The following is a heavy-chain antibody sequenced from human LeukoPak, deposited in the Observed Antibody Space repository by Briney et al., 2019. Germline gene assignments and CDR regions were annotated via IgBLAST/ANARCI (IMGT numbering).Heavy chain of an antibody. CDR1: GGSISSSGYY. CDR2: IYYSGST. CDR3: ARDGEELLGKGSFDY. V-gene: IGHV4-39*02. J-gene: IGHJ4*02. D-gene: IGHD1-26*01. Sequence: SETLSLTCTVSGGSISSSGYYWGWIRQPPGKGLESIGSIYYSGSTYYNPSLKSRVTISVDTSKNQFSLKLSSVTAADTAVYYCARDGEELLGKGSFDYWGQGTLVTVSS.